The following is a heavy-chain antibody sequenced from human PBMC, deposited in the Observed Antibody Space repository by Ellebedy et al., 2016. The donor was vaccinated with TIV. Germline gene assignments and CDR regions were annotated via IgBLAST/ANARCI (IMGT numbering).Heavy chain of an antibody. CDR3: SRDPGGGGDFGDNWFDP. V-gene: IGHV3-66*01. D-gene: IGHD2-21*01. CDR2: LYPDAKT. CDR1: GIIVSDYF. Sequence: GESLKISCEASGIIVSDYFMNWVRQAPGKGLEWVSVLYPDAKTTYTDSVNGSFIVSRDSSKNTLYLQLNSLTAEETAVYYCSRDPGGGGDFGDNWFDPWGQGTLVTVSS. J-gene: IGHJ5*02.